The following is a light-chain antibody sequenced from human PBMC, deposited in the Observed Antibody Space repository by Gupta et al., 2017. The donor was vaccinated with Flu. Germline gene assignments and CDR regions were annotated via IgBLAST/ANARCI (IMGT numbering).Light chain of an antibody. Sequence: EIVLTQSPVTLSLSPGERATLACMASQSVSSSNLAWYQQKPGQAPRLLIYDASSRATGNPDTFSGSGFGTDFPLTISRREPEDFAVYYCQQYGGSPPYTFGQGTKLEIK. CDR1: QSVSSSN. J-gene: IGKJ2*01. CDR2: DAS. CDR3: QQYGGSPPYT. V-gene: IGKV3-20*01.